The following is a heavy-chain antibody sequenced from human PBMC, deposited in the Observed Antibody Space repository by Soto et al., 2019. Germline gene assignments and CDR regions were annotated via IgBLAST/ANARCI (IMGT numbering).Heavy chain of an antibody. CDR1: GVTFNNYA. D-gene: IGHD2-8*02. CDR2: IIPISGTT. Sequence: QVQLVQSGAEVKRPESSMKVSCKPSGVTFNNYAINWVRQAPGQGLEWMGAIIPISGTTKYAQKFQGRVTMTADKSTSTVYMDLSSLRSEDTAVYYCARWGGLSCSGAVCFKKPFDYWGQGTLVTVSS. CDR3: ARWGGLSCSGAVCFKKPFDY. V-gene: IGHV1-69*06. J-gene: IGHJ4*02.